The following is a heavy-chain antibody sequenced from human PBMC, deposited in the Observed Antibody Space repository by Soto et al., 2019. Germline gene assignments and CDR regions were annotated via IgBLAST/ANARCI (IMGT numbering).Heavy chain of an antibody. CDR3: ARDRVETHSRDAFDI. V-gene: IGHV1-2*04. Sequence: ASVGVSCKXSGYTFTGYYMHWVRQAPGQGLEWMGWINPNSGGTNYAQKFQGWVTMTRDTSISTAYMELSRLRSDDTAVYYCARDRVETHSRDAFDIWGQGTMVTVS. J-gene: IGHJ3*02. CDR2: INPNSGGT. D-gene: IGHD2-15*01. CDR1: GYTFTGYY.